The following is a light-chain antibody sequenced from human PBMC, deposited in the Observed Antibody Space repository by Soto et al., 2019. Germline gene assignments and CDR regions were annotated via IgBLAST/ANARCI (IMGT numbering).Light chain of an antibody. CDR2: EVS. Sequence: QSALTQPRSVSGSPGQSITISCTGTSSDVGGYNYVSWYRQYPGKAPNLVIYEVSKRPSVVPDRFSVSKSGNTASLTISWLQAEDEADYYCCSYAGSYTHYVFGTGTKLTVL. CDR3: CSYAGSYTHYV. V-gene: IGLV2-11*01. J-gene: IGLJ1*01. CDR1: SSDVGGYNY.